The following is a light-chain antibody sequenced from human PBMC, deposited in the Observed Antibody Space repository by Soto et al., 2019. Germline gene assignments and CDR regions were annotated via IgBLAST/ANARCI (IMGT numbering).Light chain of an antibody. V-gene: IGLV2-14*01. CDR2: EVS. CDR3: SSYTSTSTLDYV. CDR1: SSDVGGYNY. Sequence: QSALTQPASVSGSPGQSITISCTGTSSDVGGYNYVSWYQQHPGKAPKLMIYEVSNRPSGVSNRFSGSKSGNTASLTISGLTAEEEADYYCSSYTSTSTLDYVFGSGTKVTV. J-gene: IGLJ1*01.